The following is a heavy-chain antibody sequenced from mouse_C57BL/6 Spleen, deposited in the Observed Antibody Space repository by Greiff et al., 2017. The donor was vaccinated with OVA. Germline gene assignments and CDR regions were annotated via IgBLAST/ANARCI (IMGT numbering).Heavy chain of an antibody. CDR1: GYTFTSYG. CDR3: ARAPYDYDEGYYAMDY. Sequence: VKLVESGAELARPGASVKLSCKAYGYTFTSYGISWVKQRTGQGLEWIGEIYPRSGNTYYNEKFKGKATLTADKSSSTAYMELRSLTSEDSAVYFCARAPYDYDEGYYAMDYWGQGTSVTVSS. J-gene: IGHJ4*01. CDR2: IYPRSGNT. D-gene: IGHD2-4*01. V-gene: IGHV1-81*01.